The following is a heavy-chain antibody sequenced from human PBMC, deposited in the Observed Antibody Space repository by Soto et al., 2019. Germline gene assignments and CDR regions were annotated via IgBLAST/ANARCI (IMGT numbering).Heavy chain of an antibody. D-gene: IGHD5-18*01. CDR2: VSGSGESK. CDR3: ELCEYTWATYTSIDY. J-gene: IGHJ4*02. V-gene: IGHV3-23*01. CDR1: GFTYSTYS. Sequence: PWGSLRLPGASASGAASGFTYSTYSMSWVRQAPGQGLQWVATVSGSGESKYYADSVKGRFTISRENSKNTMYLQMNSLRAEDTALDYCELCEYTWATYTSIDYWGQGTPVTVSS.